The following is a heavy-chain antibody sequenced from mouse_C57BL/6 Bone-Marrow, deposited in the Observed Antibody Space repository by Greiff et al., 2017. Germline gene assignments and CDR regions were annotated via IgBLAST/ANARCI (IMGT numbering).Heavy chain of an antibody. D-gene: IGHD4-1*01. Sequence: VQLQQSGAELVKPGASVKLSCKASGYTFTSYCMPWVKQRPGQGLEWIGYINPSSGYTKYNEKFKDKATLTADKSSSTGYMQLSSLTYEDSAVYYCARWANILGSDTGGQGTTLPVS. V-gene: IGHV1-7*01. CDR2: INPSSGYT. CDR3: ARWANILGSDT. J-gene: IGHJ2*01. CDR1: GYTFTSYC.